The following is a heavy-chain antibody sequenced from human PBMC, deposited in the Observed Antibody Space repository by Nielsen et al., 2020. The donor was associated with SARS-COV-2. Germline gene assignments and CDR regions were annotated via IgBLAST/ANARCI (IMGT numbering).Heavy chain of an antibody. V-gene: IGHV3-48*04. CDR2: ISTNVNTV. Sequence: GGSLRLSCAASGFTFSSYSMNWVRQAPGKGLEWVSYISTNVNTVHYADSVKGRFTISRDNAKNSLYLQMNSLRAEDTAVYYCARDGLYGSGSYYNHWGQGTLVTVSS. J-gene: IGHJ5*02. CDR3: ARDGLYGSGSYYNH. D-gene: IGHD3-10*01. CDR1: GFTFSSYS.